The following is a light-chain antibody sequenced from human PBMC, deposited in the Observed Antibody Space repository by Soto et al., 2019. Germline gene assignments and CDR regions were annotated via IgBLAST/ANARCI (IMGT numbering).Light chain of an antibody. CDR3: RFYGSSLWT. V-gene: IGKV3-20*01. CDR1: QSLGSSS. Sequence: EIVLTQSPGTLSLSPGEGATLSCRASQSLGSSSLAWYQQKPGQSPRLLIYGFSSRATGIPDRFSGSGSGADFTLTISRLEPEDFAVYYCRFYGSSLWTFGQGTKVEIK. CDR2: GFS. J-gene: IGKJ1*01.